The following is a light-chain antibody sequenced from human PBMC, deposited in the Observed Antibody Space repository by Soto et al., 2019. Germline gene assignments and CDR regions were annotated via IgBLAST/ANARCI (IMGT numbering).Light chain of an antibody. CDR1: QSISSW. J-gene: IGKJ1*01. V-gene: IGKV1-5*01. Sequence: DIQMTQSPSTLSASVGDRLTITCRASQSISSWLAWYQQKPGKPPKLLIYDASSLESGVPSRFSGCGSGTDFSLTITSLQPDDSATYYCQQYHSYYPWTFGQGTKVDIK. CDR2: DAS. CDR3: QQYHSYYPWT.